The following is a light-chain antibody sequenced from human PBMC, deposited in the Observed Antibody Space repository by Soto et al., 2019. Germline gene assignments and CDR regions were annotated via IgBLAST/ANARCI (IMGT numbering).Light chain of an antibody. CDR1: SSDVGGYNA. CDR2: EVT. J-gene: IGLJ1*01. Sequence: QSVLTQPACVSFSPGQTITISCTGTSSDVGGYNAVSWYQHHPGKAPKLIIYEVTHRPSGVSDRFSASKSGNTASLTISGLQADDEADYYCNSFRVSHLYVFGTGTKVTVL. CDR3: NSFRVSHLYV. V-gene: IGLV2-14*01.